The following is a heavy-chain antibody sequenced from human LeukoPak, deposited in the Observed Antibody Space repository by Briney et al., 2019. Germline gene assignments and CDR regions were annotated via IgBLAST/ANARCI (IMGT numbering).Heavy chain of an antibody. J-gene: IGHJ4*02. V-gene: IGHV4-59*01. CDR2: IYYSGST. Sequence: PSETLSLTCTVSGGSISSYYWSWIRQPPGKGLEWIGYIYYSGSTNYNPSLKSRVTISVGTSKNQFSLKLSSVTAADTAVYYCAREAGGYSYGYFDYWGQGTLVTVSS. CDR3: AREAGGYSYGYFDY. CDR1: GGSISSYY. D-gene: IGHD5-18*01.